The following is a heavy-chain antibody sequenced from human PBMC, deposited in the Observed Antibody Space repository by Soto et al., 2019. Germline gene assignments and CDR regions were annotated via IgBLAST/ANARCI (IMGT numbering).Heavy chain of an antibody. V-gene: IGHV2-5*02. CDR3: AHRVSYSDSWDVGWFDS. D-gene: IGHD3-10*01. CDR2: IYWDNDR. J-gene: IGHJ5*01. CDR1: GFSLSKSGVG. Sequence: QITLKESGPTLVEPTQTLTLTCSFSGFSLSKSGVGVGWFRQAPGKALECLGIIYWDNDRRYNPSVKDRLTITKXISXNXSFVTMTYMEPVDTGTYYCAHRVSYSDSWDVGWFDSWGQGTPVTVS.